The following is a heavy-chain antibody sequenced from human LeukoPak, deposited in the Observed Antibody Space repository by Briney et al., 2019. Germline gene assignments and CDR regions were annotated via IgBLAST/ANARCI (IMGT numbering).Heavy chain of an antibody. CDR1: GYTFTGYY. V-gene: IGHV1-2*02. J-gene: IGHJ4*02. CDR2: INPNSDFT. CDR3: ARAISGGSPITASDY. Sequence: ASVKVSCKASGYTFTGYYMHWVRQAPGQGLEWMGWINPNSDFTNFAQNFQGRATMTSDTSISTAYMELSRLRSDDTAVYYCARAISGGSPITASDYWGQGTLVTVSS. D-gene: IGHD2-15*01.